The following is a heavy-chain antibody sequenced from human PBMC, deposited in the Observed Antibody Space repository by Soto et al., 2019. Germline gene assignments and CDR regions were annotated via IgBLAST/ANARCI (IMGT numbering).Heavy chain of an antibody. V-gene: IGHV4-59*01. CDR1: GGSISSYY. CDR2: IFDSGST. J-gene: IGHJ4*02. CDR3: ARVGAAAAPGYFDY. Sequence: QVQLQESGPGLVKPSETLSLTCTVSGGSISSYYWSWIRQPPGKGLEWIGNIFDSGSTNYNPSLKRRVTISVDTSKNQFSLKVRSVTAADTAVYYCARVGAAAAPGYFDYWSQGTLVTVSS. D-gene: IGHD6-13*01.